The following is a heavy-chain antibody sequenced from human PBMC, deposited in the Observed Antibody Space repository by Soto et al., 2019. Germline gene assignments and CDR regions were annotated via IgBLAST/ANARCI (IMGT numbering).Heavy chain of an antibody. CDR3: AKDLGEAAEPQNFDY. V-gene: IGHV3-30*18. CDR1: GFTFSSYG. CDR2: ISYDGSNK. D-gene: IGHD6-13*01. Sequence: GGSLRLSCAASGFTFSSYGMHWVRQAPGKGLEWVAVISYDGSNKYYADSVKGRFTISRDNSKNTLYLQMNSLRAEDTAVYYCAKDLGEAAEPQNFDYWGQGTLVTVSS. J-gene: IGHJ4*02.